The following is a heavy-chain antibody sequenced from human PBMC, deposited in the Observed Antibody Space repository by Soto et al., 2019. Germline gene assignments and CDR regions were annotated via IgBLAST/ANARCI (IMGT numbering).Heavy chain of an antibody. CDR2: IIPISGTA. V-gene: IGHV1-69*01. CDR3: ARSQGSSTSLEIYYYYYAGMDV. D-gene: IGHD2-2*01. Sequence: VQLVQSGAEVKKPGSSVKVSCKASGGTFSNYAISWVRQAPGQGLEWMGGIIPISGTANYAQKFQGRVTITAGESTSTAYMELSSLRSEDTAVYYCARSQGSSTSLEIYYYYYAGMDVWGQGTTVTVS. J-gene: IGHJ6*02. CDR1: GGTFSNYA.